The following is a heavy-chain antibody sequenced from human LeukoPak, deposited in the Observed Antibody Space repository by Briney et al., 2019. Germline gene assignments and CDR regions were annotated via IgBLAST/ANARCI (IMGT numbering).Heavy chain of an antibody. CDR3: ARERDGRFFDY. CDR1: GFTFSSYW. J-gene: IGHJ4*02. D-gene: IGHD5-24*01. V-gene: IGHV3-7*01. Sequence: GGSLRLSCAASGFTFSSYWMCWVRQAPGKGLEWVAIIKQDGSDKYYVDSVEGRFIISRDNAKNSLHLQMNTLRAEDTAVYYCARERDGRFFDYWGQGTLVTVSS. CDR2: IKQDGSDK.